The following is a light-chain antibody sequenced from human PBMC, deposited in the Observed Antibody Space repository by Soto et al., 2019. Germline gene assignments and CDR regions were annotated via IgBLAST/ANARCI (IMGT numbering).Light chain of an antibody. CDR2: AAS. V-gene: IGKV3-15*01. Sequence: ERVMTQSPSTLSVSPGERATLSCRASQSVSTNLAWYQHKPGQAPRLLIYAASTRATGVPARFSGRGSGTEFTLTINSLQSEDFAVYHCQQYNNWPQTFGQGTKVDIK. CDR1: QSVSTN. J-gene: IGKJ1*01. CDR3: QQYNNWPQT.